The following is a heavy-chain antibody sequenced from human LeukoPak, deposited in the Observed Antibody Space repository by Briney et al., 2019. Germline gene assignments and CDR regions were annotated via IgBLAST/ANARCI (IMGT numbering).Heavy chain of an antibody. V-gene: IGHV1-18*01. CDR1: GGTFSSYA. CDR2: ISAYNGNT. Sequence: ASVKVSCTASGGTFSSYAISWVRQAPGQGLEWMGWISAYNGNTNYAQKLQGRVTMTTDTSTSTAYMELRSLRSDDTAVYYCARDPASYCSGGSCYSDYWGQGTLVTVSS. J-gene: IGHJ4*02. CDR3: ARDPASYCSGGSCYSDY. D-gene: IGHD2-15*01.